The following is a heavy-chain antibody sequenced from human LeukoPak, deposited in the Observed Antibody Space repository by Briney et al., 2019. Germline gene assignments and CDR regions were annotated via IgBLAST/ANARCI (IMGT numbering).Heavy chain of an antibody. Sequence: GASVTVSCKASGYTFTGYFMHWVRQAPGQGPEWMGWINPKSGGTNYVQKFQGRVSMTRDTSTSTFFMELRRLTSDDTAVYYCARDLWGSSSGGGYSGNYYYYYMDVWGRGTTVTVSS. CDR2: INPKSGGT. CDR1: GYTFTGYF. V-gene: IGHV1-2*02. J-gene: IGHJ6*03. D-gene: IGHD6-6*01. CDR3: ARDLWGSSSGGGYSGNYYYYYMDV.